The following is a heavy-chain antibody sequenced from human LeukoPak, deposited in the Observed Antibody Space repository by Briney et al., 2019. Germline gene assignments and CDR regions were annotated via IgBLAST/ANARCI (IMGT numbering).Heavy chain of an antibody. CDR3: AKSGKGYYGMDV. Sequence: GRSLRLSCAASGLTFSSYGMHWVRQAPGKGLEWVAVISYDGSNKYYADSVKGRFTISRDNSKNTLYLQMNSLRAEDTAVYYCAKSGKGYYGMDVWGQGTTVTVSS. CDR1: GLTFSSYG. CDR2: ISYDGSNK. J-gene: IGHJ6*02. V-gene: IGHV3-30*18.